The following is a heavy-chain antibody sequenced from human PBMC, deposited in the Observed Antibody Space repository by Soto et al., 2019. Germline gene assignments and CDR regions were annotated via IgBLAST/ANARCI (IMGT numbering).Heavy chain of an antibody. J-gene: IGHJ4*03. CDR3: AKRHYFGSGSFALAT. D-gene: IGHD3-10*01. V-gene: IGHV3-23*01. Sequence: GGSLRLSCAGSGFTFSSNAMSWVRQAPGKGLEWVSSVSGDGYASDYADSVKGRFTVSRQNSKNTLYLQMNSLRAEDTAVYYCAKRHYFGSGSFALATWGQGTLVTVSS. CDR2: VSGDGYAS. CDR1: GFTFSSNA.